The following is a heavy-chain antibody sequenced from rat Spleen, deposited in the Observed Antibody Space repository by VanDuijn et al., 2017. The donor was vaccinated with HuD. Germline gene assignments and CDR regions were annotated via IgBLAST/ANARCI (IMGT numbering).Heavy chain of an antibody. V-gene: IGHV5-27*01. CDR3: STAGSFTDYYFAGGFDY. Sequence: EVQLVESGGGLVQPGRSLKLSCAASGFTFSNYYMAWVRQAHTKGLEWVAYISTGGGNTYYRDSVKGRFTVSRDKEKSTLYLQMDSLRSEDTATYYCSTAGSFTDYYFAGGFDYWGQGVMVTVSS. J-gene: IGHJ2*01. D-gene: IGHD1-6*01. CDR1: GFTFSNYY. CDR2: ISTGGGNT.